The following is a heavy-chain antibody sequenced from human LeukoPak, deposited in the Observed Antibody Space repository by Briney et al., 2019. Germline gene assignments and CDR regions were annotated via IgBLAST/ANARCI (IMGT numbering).Heavy chain of an antibody. Sequence: ASVTVSCKASGYTFTSYGISWVRQAPGQGLEWMGWISAYNGNTNYAQKLQGRVTMTTDTSTSTAYMELRSLRSDDTAVYYCARAVSTWVPSDYWGQGTLVTVSS. CDR2: ISAYNGNT. CDR1: GYTFTSYG. CDR3: ARAVSTWVPSDY. V-gene: IGHV1-18*01. J-gene: IGHJ4*02. D-gene: IGHD1-14*01.